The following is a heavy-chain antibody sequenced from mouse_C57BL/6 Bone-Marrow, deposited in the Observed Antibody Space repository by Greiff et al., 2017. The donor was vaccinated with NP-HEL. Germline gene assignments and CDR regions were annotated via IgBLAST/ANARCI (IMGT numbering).Heavy chain of an antibody. D-gene: IGHD3-2*02. CDR2: ITHSGDT. Sequence: VMLVESGPGLVKPSQSLFLTCSITGFPITSGYYWIWIRQSPGKLLEWMGYITHSGDTIYNPSLQSPTPITSETSKNKFFLQLNSVTTEDTAVYYDAGDSSGYGDCEYGGQGTPLTVSA. CDR1: GFPITSGYY. J-gene: IGHJ2*01. V-gene: IGHV12-3*01. CDR3: AGDSSGYGDCEY.